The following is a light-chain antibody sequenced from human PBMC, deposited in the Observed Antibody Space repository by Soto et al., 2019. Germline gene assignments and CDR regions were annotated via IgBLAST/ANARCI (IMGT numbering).Light chain of an antibody. J-gene: IGKJ1*01. CDR2: AAS. Sequence: DIQMTQSPSSLSASVGDRITITCRASQNIEGYLNWFQQKPRKAPKLLIFAASTLQSGVPSRFSGRRSGTDFTLTISSLQPEDFATYYCQQSYTTLGTFGQGTKVEIK. CDR3: QQSYTTLGT. V-gene: IGKV1-39*01. CDR1: QNIEGY.